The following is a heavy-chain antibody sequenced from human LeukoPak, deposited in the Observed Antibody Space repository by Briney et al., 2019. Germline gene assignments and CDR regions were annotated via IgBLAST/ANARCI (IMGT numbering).Heavy chain of an antibody. CDR2: IYTGGST. CDR1: GASITSFY. CDR3: ATTYYDFWSGYYRGFDY. J-gene: IGHJ4*02. V-gene: IGHV4-4*07. D-gene: IGHD3-3*01. Sequence: SETLSLTCTVSGASITSFYWTWIRQPAGKGLEWIGRIYTGGSTKSNPSLRSRVTMSVDTSKNQFSLKLSSVTAADTAVYYCATTYYDFWSGYYRGFDYWGQGTLVTVSS.